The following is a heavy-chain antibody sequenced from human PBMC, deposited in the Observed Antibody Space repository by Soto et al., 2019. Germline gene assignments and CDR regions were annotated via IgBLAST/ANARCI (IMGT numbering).Heavy chain of an antibody. Sequence: TSETLSLTCSVSGGSITIDSYCWGWIRQSPEKGLEWIASISYSGNTYYNPTLKSRVSISVDTSKSHFSLRLSSVTAADAAVYYCVRFWPPPDYNILTIYTDAFDYWGQGTLVTVSS. CDR3: VRFWPPPDYNILTIYTDAFDY. CDR2: ISYSGNT. CDR1: GGSITIDSYC. V-gene: IGHV4-39*01. J-gene: IGHJ4*02. D-gene: IGHD3-9*01.